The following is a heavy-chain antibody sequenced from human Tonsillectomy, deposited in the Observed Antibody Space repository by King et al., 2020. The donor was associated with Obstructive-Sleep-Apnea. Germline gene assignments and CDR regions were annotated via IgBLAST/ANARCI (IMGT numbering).Heavy chain of an antibody. Sequence: QLQESGPGLVKPSETLSLTCTVSGGSSSSSSYYWGWIRQPPGKGLEWIGSIYYIGSTYYNPSLQSRVTISVDTSKNQFTLKLSSVTAADTAVYYCARGYSGYDLRGAFDYWGQGTLVTVSS. J-gene: IGHJ4*02. CDR1: GGSSSSSSYY. D-gene: IGHD5-12*01. CDR2: IYYIGST. V-gene: IGHV4-39*06. CDR3: ARGYSGYDLRGAFDY.